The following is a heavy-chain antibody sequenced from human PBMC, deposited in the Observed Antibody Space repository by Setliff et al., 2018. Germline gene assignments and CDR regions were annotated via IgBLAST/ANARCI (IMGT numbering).Heavy chain of an antibody. J-gene: IGHJ3*02. CDR1: GYTLSKYY. CDR2: INPSGGLT. V-gene: IGHV1-46*03. CDR3: ARDRFYNSWSGTSITAPHDAFDI. D-gene: IGHD3-3*01. Sequence: ASVQVSCKASGYTLSKYYMHWVRQAPGQGLEWMGIINPSGGLTKYAQKFQGRVTMTSDTSTNTVYLEVSSLRSEDTAVYFCARDRFYNSWSGTSITAPHDAFDIWGQGTMVTVSS.